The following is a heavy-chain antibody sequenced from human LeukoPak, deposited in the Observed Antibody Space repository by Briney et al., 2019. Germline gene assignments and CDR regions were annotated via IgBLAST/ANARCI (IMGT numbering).Heavy chain of an antibody. CDR2: IYYSGST. CDR3: ARTYSGSYTGAYYFDY. V-gene: IGHV4-59*01. Sequence: SETLSLTCTVSGGSISSYYWSWIRQPPGKGLEWIGYIYYSGSTNYNPSLKSRVTISVDTSKNQFFLKLSSVTAADTAVYYCARTYSGSYTGAYYFDYWGQGTLVTVSS. D-gene: IGHD1-26*01. CDR1: GGSISSYY. J-gene: IGHJ4*02.